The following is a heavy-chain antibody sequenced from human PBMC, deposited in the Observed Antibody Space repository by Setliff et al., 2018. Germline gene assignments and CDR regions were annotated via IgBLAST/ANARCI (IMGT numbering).Heavy chain of an antibody. Sequence: ASVKVSCKATGYTFTSYYMHWVRQAPGQGLEWMGIINPSGGTTGYAQRFQGRVTMTGDTSTSTAYMELRSLRSDDTAVYYCARDSTDYYDSSGYYYGPRDNDAFDIWGQGTMVTVSS. CDR3: ARDSTDYYDSSGYYYGPRDNDAFDI. D-gene: IGHD3-22*01. CDR2: INPSGGTT. V-gene: IGHV1-46*01. J-gene: IGHJ3*02. CDR1: GYTFTSYY.